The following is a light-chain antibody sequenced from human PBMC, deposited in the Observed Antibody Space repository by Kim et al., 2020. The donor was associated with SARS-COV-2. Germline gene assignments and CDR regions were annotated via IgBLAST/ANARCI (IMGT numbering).Light chain of an antibody. V-gene: IGLV4-69*01. Sequence: SVQLTCTLSSGHSSYAIAWHQQQPEKGPRYVMKVNSDGSHSKGDGIPDLFSGSSSGAERYLTISSLQSEDEADYYCQTWGSGIRVFGGGTKVTVL. J-gene: IGLJ3*02. CDR3: QTWGSGIRV. CDR2: VNSDGSH. CDR1: SGHSSYA.